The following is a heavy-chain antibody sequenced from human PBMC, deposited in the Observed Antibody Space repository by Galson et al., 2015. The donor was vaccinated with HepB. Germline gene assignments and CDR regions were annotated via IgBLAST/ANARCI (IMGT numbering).Heavy chain of an antibody. J-gene: IGHJ4*02. CDR1: GYTFRNFG. Sequence: SVKVSCKASGYTFRNFGITWVRQAPGQGLEWMGWISPYNGNTNYAQKFEGRVTLTTDTSTSTAYMELRSLGFDDTAVYYCARDEAGTPWWGQGTLVSVSS. CDR3: ARDEAGTPW. V-gene: IGHV1-18*01. CDR2: ISPYNGNT.